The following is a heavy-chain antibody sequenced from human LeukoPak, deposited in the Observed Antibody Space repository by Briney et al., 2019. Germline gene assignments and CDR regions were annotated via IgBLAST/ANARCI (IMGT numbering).Heavy chain of an antibody. V-gene: IGHV4-59*01. J-gene: IGHJ6*03. Sequence: PSETLSLTCTVSGGSISSYYWSWIRQPPGKGLEWIGYIYYSGSTNYNPSLKSRVTISVDTSKNQFSLELSSVTAADTAVYYCARDRRVVVPAAMPDYYYYYMDVWGKGTTVTVSS. D-gene: IGHD2-2*01. CDR2: IYYSGST. CDR3: ARDRRVVVPAAMPDYYYYYMDV. CDR1: GGSISSYY.